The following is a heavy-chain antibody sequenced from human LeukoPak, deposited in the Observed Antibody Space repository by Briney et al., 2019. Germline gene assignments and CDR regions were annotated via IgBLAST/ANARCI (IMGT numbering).Heavy chain of an antibody. J-gene: IGHJ4*02. V-gene: IGHV3-23*01. CDR2: ISASGHAT. Sequence: GGSLRLSCAASGFTFSSYAMSWVRQAPGKGLEAPGKGLEWVSTISASGHATYYPDSVRGRFTISRDNSKSTLHLQMDSLRAEDSALYYCAKWPEGATPKFHHWGQGSLVTVSS. D-gene: IGHD1-26*01. CDR1: GFTFSSYA. CDR3: AKWPEGATPKFHH.